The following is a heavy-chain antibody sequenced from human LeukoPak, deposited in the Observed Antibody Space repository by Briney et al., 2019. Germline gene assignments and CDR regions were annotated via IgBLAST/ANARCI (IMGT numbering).Heavy chain of an antibody. CDR2: MNPKSGNT. CDR3: ARVPQIGYCSGGSCYRFDI. Sequence: ASVTVSCKGSEYTFSDYDINWVRQATGQGLEWMGWMNPKSGNTDYAQKFKGRVTLTRDTSTNTAFMDLSSLTSEDTAIYYCARVPQIGYCSGGSCYRFDIWGQGTLVTVSS. D-gene: IGHD2-15*01. CDR1: EYTFSDYD. V-gene: IGHV1-8*02. J-gene: IGHJ3*02.